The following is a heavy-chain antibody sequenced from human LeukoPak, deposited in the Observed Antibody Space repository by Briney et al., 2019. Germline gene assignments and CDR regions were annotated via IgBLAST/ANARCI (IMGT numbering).Heavy chain of an antibody. CDR1: GYTFTGYY. Sequence: GASVKVSCKASGYTFTGYYMHWVRQAPGQGLEWTGWINPNSGGTNYAQKFQGRVTMTRDTSISTAYMELSRLRSDDTAVYYCARDNKPTYVWGSSRPTRTNWFDPWGQGTLVTVSS. CDR3: ARDNKPTYVWGSSRPTRTNWFDP. D-gene: IGHD3-16*01. J-gene: IGHJ5*02. CDR2: INPNSGGT. V-gene: IGHV1-2*02.